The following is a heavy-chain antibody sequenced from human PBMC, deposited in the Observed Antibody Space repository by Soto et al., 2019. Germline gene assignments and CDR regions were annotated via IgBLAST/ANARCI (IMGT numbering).Heavy chain of an antibody. D-gene: IGHD3-10*01. J-gene: IGHJ4*02. CDR3: ARCIGCGFGELTLGGGFDY. Sequence: QVQLQESGPGLVKPSETLSLTCTVSGGSISSYYWSWIRQPPGKGLEWIGYIYYSGSTNYNPSLKSRVTISVDTSKNQFSLKLSSVTAADTAVYYCARCIGCGFGELTLGGGFDYWGQGTLVTVSS. CDR2: IYYSGST. V-gene: IGHV4-59*08. CDR1: GGSISSYY.